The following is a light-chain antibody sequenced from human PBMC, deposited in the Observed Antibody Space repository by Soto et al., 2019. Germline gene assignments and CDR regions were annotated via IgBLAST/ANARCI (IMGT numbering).Light chain of an antibody. CDR2: GAS. V-gene: IGKV3-20*01. Sequence: EIVLTQSPGTLSLSPGESATLSCRASQSVSSNYLAWYQPKPGQAPRLLIYGASSRATGIPDRFSGSGSGTDFTLTISRLEPEDFAVYYCQQYGSSPLYTFGQGTKLEIK. CDR1: QSVSSNY. CDR3: QQYGSSPLYT. J-gene: IGKJ2*01.